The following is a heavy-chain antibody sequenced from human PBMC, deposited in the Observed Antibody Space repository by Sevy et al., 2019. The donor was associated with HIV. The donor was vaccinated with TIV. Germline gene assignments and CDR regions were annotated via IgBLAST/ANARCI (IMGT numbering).Heavy chain of an antibody. CDR1: GYTFTTYY. Sequence: ASVKVSCKASGYTFTTYYMHWVRQAPGQGLEWMGIIIPSGGSTTYAQKFQGRITMTRDTSTSTAYMELSSLRSEDTAIYYCASGTGVGGQGTLVTVSS. D-gene: IGHD1-26*01. V-gene: IGHV1-46*01. CDR3: ASGTGV. CDR2: IIPSGGST. J-gene: IGHJ4*02.